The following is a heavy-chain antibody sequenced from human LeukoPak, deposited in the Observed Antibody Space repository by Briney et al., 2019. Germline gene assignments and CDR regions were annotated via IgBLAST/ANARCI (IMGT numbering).Heavy chain of an antibody. CDR2: IYYSGST. D-gene: IGHD2-2*01. Sequence: SETLSLTCTVSGGSISSSSYYWGWIRQPPGKGLEWIGCIYYSGSTYYNPSLKSRVTISVDTSKNQFSLKLSSVTAADTAVYYCARHSPFFCSSTSCYDNWFDPWGQGTLVTVSS. V-gene: IGHV4-39*01. J-gene: IGHJ5*02. CDR3: ARHSPFFCSSTSCYDNWFDP. CDR1: GGSISSSSYY.